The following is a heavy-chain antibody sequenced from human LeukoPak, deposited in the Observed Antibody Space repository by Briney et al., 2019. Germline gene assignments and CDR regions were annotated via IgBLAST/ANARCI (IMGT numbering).Heavy chain of an antibody. CDR2: IIPIFGTA. CDR3: ATYQVITGAGANDAFDI. D-gene: IGHD2-2*01. J-gene: IGHJ3*02. Sequence: SVKVSCKASGGTFSSYAISWVRQAPGQGLEWMGGIIPIFGTANYAQKFQGRVTITADESTSTAYMELSSLRSEDTAVYYCATYQVITGAGANDAFDIWGQGTMVTVSS. CDR1: GGTFSSYA. V-gene: IGHV1-69*01.